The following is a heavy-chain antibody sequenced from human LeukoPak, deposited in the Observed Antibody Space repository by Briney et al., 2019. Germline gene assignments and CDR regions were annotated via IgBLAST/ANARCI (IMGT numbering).Heavy chain of an antibody. D-gene: IGHD6-6*01. CDR2: ITSSSSYI. V-gene: IGHV3-21*01. Sequence: AGGSLRLSCAASGFTVSSNYMSWVRQAPGKGLEWVSSITSSSSYIYYADSVKGRFTISRDNAKNSLYLQMNSLRAEDTAVYYCAGYSSSFLWGQGTLVTVSS. J-gene: IGHJ4*02. CDR3: AGYSSSFL. CDR1: GFTVSSNY.